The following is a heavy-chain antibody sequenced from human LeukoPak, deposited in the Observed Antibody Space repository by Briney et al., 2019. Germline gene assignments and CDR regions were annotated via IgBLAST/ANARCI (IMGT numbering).Heavy chain of an antibody. Sequence: ASVKVSCKASGYTFTSYDINWVGQANGQGLERMGWMNPKSGNTGYAQKFQGRVTITRNTSISTAYMDLSTLRSEDTAVYYCARGSGSYYSWGQGTLVTVSS. D-gene: IGHD1-26*01. CDR3: ARGSGSYYS. CDR2: MNPKSGNT. CDR1: GYTFTSYD. J-gene: IGHJ4*02. V-gene: IGHV1-8*03.